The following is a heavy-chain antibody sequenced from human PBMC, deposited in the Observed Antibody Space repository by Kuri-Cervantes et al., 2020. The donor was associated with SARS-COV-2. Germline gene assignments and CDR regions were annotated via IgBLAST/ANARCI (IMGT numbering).Heavy chain of an antibody. J-gene: IGHJ4*02. Sequence: SETLSLTCTVSGGSINSGAFYWSWIRQLPGKGLEWIGYVYHTGHTYYNPPLKSRVTISMDTSKNQFSLKLSSVTAADTAVYYCARDPNSSSWSQYDYWGQGTLVTVSS. CDR1: GGSINSGAFY. D-gene: IGHD6-13*01. CDR3: ARDPNSSSWSQYDY. CDR2: VYHTGHT. V-gene: IGHV4-31*03.